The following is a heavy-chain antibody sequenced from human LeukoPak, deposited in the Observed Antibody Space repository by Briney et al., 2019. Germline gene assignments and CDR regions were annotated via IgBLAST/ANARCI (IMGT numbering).Heavy chain of an antibody. CDR2: INHSGST. J-gene: IGHJ4*02. CDR3: ARGGCSSTSCYYDY. V-gene: IGHV4-34*01. CDR1: GGSFSGYF. D-gene: IGHD2-2*01. Sequence: SETLPLTCAVYGGSFSGYFWSWIRQPPGKGLEWIGEINHSGSTNYNPSLKSRVTISVDTSKNQFSLKVSSVTAADTAVYYCARGGCSSTSCYYDYWGQGTLVTVSS.